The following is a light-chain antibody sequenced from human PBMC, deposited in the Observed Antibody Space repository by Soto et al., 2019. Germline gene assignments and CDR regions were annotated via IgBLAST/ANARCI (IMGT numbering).Light chain of an antibody. CDR1: QSIDIW. CDR3: QQYNSYSLT. Sequence: DIEMTQSPSTLSVSLGDRVTITCRASQSIDIWLAWYQQKPGKAPRLLIYGASTLETEVPGRFSGRGSGAEFTLTISSLQPEDFATYYCQQYNSYSLTFGQGTKVDIK. J-gene: IGKJ1*01. CDR2: GAS. V-gene: IGKV1-5*01.